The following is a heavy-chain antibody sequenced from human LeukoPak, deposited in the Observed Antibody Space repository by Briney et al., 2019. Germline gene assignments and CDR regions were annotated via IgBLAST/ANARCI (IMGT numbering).Heavy chain of an antibody. CDR3: ARGRPLDP. V-gene: IGHV4-38-2*02. CDR2: IYHSGST. J-gene: IGHJ5*02. Sequence: SETLSLTCTVSSYSISSGYYWGWIRQPPGKGLEWIGSIYHSGSTYYNPSLKSRVTISVDTSKNQFSLKLSSVTAADTAVYYCARGRPLDPWGQGTLVTVSS. CDR1: SYSISSGYY.